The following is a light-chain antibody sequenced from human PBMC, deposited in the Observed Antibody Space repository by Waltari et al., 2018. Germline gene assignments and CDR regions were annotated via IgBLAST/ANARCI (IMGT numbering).Light chain of an antibody. CDR2: DAS. CDR1: QSVTSN. Sequence: IVLTQSPATLSVSPGETAIIPCRASQSVTSNLAWYQQKPGQAHRLLIYDASTRATSIPARFRGSGSGTEFTLTISSLQSEDSATYYCQQYNRWPPITFGQGTRLEIK. V-gene: IGKV3-15*01. J-gene: IGKJ5*01. CDR3: QQYNRWPPIT.